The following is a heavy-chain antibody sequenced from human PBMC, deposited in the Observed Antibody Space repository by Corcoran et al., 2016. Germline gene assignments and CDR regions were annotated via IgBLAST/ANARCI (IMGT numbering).Heavy chain of an antibody. J-gene: IGHJ5*01. CDR2: IKGDGSGI. CDR3: VRCCSAAGSCYVWFDS. D-gene: IGHD2-15*01. V-gene: IGHV3-74*01. CDR1: GFTFSSHW. Sequence: EVQLVESGGGLIQPGGSLRLSCVASGFTFSSHWMHWVRQGPGKGLVWVSRIKGDGSGITYADSVKGRFTISRDNAKNTLYLQMNSLRDDDTAVYDCVRCCSAAGSCYVWFDSWGQGTPVTVSS.